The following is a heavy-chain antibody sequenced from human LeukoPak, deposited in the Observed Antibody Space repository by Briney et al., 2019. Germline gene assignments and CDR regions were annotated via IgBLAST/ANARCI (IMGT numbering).Heavy chain of an antibody. CDR1: GGSISSYY. CDR3: ASGTMVRGVNAYGMDV. Sequence: SETLSLTCTVSGGSISSYYWSWIRQPAGKGLEWIGRIYTSGSTNYNPSLKSRVTMSVDTSKNQFSLKLSSVTAADTAVYYCASGTMVRGVNAYGMDVWGQGTTVTVSS. CDR2: IYTSGST. J-gene: IGHJ6*02. D-gene: IGHD3-10*01. V-gene: IGHV4-4*07.